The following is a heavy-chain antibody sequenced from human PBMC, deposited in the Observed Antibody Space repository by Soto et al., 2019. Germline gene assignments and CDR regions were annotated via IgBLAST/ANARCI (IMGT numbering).Heavy chain of an antibody. J-gene: IGHJ5*02. CDR2: VKPDGSDT. V-gene: IGHV3-7*05. Sequence: GGSLRLSCAVSGLRFSGEWMSWVRQAPDKGPEWVATVKPDGSDTYYLDSVKGRFTISRDNAKNSLPLQMNSLRADDTAVYYCARGPTWGQGTLVTVSS. CDR1: GLRFSGEW. CDR3: ARGPT.